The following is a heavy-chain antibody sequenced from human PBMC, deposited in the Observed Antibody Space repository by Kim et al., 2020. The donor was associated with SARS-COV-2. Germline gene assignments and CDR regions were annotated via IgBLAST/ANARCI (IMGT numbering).Heavy chain of an antibody. V-gene: IGHV3-21*01. CDR2: ISPSSGNI. CDR1: GFGFSEYS. Sequence: GGSLRLSCAASGFGFSEYSMSWVRQAPGKGLEWISYISPSSGNIYYAESVKGRFTISRDDAKNTLYLQMKSLRAEDTAVYYCVNGFSSSGAGDWGQGTLVTVSS. CDR3: VNGFSSSGAGD. J-gene: IGHJ4*02. D-gene: IGHD1-26*01.